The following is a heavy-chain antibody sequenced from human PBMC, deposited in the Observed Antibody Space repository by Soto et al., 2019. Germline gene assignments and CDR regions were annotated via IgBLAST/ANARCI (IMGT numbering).Heavy chain of an antibody. J-gene: IGHJ2*01. D-gene: IGHD3-9*01. V-gene: IGHV3-74*03. CDR2: INGDGSSR. Sequence: VESGGGVFQSGGSLRLSCAASGFTASNFWMHWVRQAPGEGLVWVARINGDGSSRTYAESMKGRLTISRDNAKDMVFLDMKRLRGEDTAVYYCVREFDWNLDAWGRGTLVTV. CDR3: VREFDWNLDA. CDR1: GFTASNFW.